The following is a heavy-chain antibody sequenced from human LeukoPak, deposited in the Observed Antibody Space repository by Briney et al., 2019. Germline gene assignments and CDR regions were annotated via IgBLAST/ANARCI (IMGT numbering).Heavy chain of an antibody. J-gene: IGHJ6*03. CDR1: GYTFTSYD. CDR2: MNPNSGNT. Sequence: ASVKVSCKASGYTFTSYDINWVRQATGQGLEWMGWMNPNSGNTGYAQKFQGRVTITADESTSTAYMELSSLRSEDTAVYYCARDTRMGIAAFTGYYYYYMDVWGKGTTVTVSS. V-gene: IGHV1-8*03. D-gene: IGHD6-13*01. CDR3: ARDTRMGIAAFTGYYYYYMDV.